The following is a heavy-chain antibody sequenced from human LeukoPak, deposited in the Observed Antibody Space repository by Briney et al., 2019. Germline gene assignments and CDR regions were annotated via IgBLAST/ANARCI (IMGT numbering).Heavy chain of an antibody. D-gene: IGHD3-22*01. J-gene: IGHJ4*02. V-gene: IGHV3-7*03. CDR1: GFTFSSYW. CDR2: LKQDGSEK. CDR3: ARGGYRAYYYDSSGPWGY. Sequence: GGSLRLSCAASGFTFSSYWMSWVRQAPGKGLEWVANLKQDGSEKYYVDSVKGRFTISRDNAKNSLYLQMNSLRAEDTAVYYCARGGYRAYYYDSSGPWGYWGQGTLVTVSS.